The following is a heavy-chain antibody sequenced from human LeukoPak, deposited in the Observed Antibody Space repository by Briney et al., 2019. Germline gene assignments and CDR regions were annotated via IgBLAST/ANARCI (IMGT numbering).Heavy chain of an antibody. D-gene: IGHD3-22*01. CDR3: ARSLSRYYDSSGYGY. CDR2: IYQSGTT. CDR1: GYSLSSGYS. J-gene: IGHJ4*02. Sequence: SETLSLTCAVSGYSLSSGYSWGWIRQPPGKGLEWIGNIYQSGTTYYNPSLRSRVSMSVDTSKDQFSLKLSSVTAADTAVYYCARSLSRYYDSSGYGYWGQGTLVTVSS. V-gene: IGHV4-38-2*01.